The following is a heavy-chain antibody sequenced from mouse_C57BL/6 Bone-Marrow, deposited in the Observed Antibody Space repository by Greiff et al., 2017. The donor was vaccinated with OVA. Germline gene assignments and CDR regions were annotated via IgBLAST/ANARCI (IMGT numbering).Heavy chain of an antibody. Sequence: QVQLTESGAELARPGASVKLSCKASGYTFTSYGISWVKQRTGQGLEWIGEIYPRSGNTYYNEKFKGKATLTADKSSSTAYMELRSLTSEDSAVYFCARSVPGVFAYWGQGTLVTVSA. CDR2: IYPRSGNT. V-gene: IGHV1-81*01. D-gene: IGHD6-1*01. CDR1: GYTFTSYG. CDR3: ARSVPGVFAY. J-gene: IGHJ3*01.